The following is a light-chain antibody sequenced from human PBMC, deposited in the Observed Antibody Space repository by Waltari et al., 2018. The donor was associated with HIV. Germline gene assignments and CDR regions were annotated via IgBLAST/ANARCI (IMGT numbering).Light chain of an antibody. V-gene: IGLV2-23*02. Sequence: QSALTQPASVSGSPGQSITISCTGTSSNVGSDDLVSWYQQHPGEAPKLIIYEVTRRASGVSNRVSGSKSGNTASLTIAGLQAEDEADYYCCSCPRSGIRYVFGTGTKVTVL. CDR3: CSCPRSGIRYV. J-gene: IGLJ1*01. CDR2: EVT. CDR1: SSNVGSDDL.